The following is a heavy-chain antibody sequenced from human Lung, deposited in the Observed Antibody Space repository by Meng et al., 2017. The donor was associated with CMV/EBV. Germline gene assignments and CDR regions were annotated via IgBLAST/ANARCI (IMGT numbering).Heavy chain of an antibody. J-gene: IGHJ4*02. CDR3: ARGDYYDSSGLDY. Sequence: GPRVQSRFQWKKHGSSVRVSCKASGYSFTSYAMNWVRQAPGQGLEWMGWIITNTGNPTYAQGFTGRFVFSLDTSVSTAYLQISSLKAEDTAVYYCARGDYYDSSGLDYWGQGTLVTVSS. V-gene: IGHV7-4-1*02. CDR2: IITNTGNP. D-gene: IGHD3-22*01. CDR1: GYSFTSYA.